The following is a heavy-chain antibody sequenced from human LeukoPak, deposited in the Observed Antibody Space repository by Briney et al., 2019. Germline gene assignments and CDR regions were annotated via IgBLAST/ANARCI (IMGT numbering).Heavy chain of an antibody. CDR1: GYTFTSYG. D-gene: IGHD3-16*01. CDR3: ARVPQWGIFPYYYYYGMDV. V-gene: IGHV1-18*01. CDR2: ISAYNGNT. J-gene: IGHJ6*02. Sequence: ASVKVSCKASGYTFTSYGISWVRQAPGQGLDWMGWISAYNGNTNYAQKLQGRVTMTTDTSTSTAHMELRSLRSDDTAVYYCARVPQWGIFPYYYYYGMDVWGQGTTVTVSS.